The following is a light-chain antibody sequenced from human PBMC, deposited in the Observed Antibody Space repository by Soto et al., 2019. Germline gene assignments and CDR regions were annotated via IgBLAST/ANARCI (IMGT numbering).Light chain of an antibody. CDR2: DAS. CDR3: QVRTNWSIA. CDR1: HRVSSY. Sequence: TQSPATLSVSPGERATLSCRASHRVSSYLAWYQQKPGQAPRLLIYDASNRATGIPARFSGTGSGTDFTLTINNLEPEDFAVYYCQVRTNWSIAFGRGTRLEIK. V-gene: IGKV3-11*01. J-gene: IGKJ5*01.